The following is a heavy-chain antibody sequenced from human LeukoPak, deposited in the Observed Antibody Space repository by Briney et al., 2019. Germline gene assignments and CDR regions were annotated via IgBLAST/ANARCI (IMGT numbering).Heavy chain of an antibody. Sequence: PGGSLRLSCAASGFTFSSYSMNWVRKPPGKGREWIGSIYYSGSTYYNPSLKSRVTISVDTSKNQFSLKLSSVTAADTAVYYCASLYYNWFDPWGQGTLVTVSS. CDR3: ASLYYNWFDP. V-gene: IGHV4-39*07. J-gene: IGHJ5*02. D-gene: IGHD3-16*01. CDR2: IYYSGST. CDR1: GFTFSSYS.